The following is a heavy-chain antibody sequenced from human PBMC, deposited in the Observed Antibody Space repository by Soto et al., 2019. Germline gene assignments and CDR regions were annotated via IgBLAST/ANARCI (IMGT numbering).Heavy chain of an antibody. V-gene: IGHV3-66*01. CDR2: IYSGGST. CDR3: ARDRNDYGDYSFDY. D-gene: IGHD4-17*01. J-gene: IGHJ4*02. CDR1: GFTVSSNY. Sequence: GSLRLSCAASGFTVSSNYMSWVRQAPGKGLEWVSVIYSGGSTYYADSVKGRFTISRDNSKNTLYLQMNSLRAEDTAVYYCARDRNDYGDYSFDYWGQGTLVTVSS.